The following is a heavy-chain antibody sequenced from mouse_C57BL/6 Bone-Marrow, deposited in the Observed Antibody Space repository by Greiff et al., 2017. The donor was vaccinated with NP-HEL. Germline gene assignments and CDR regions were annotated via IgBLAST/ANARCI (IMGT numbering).Heavy chain of an antibody. CDR3: ARSRGNYVGYFDY. CDR1: GYTFTSYW. CDR2: IHPNSGST. J-gene: IGHJ2*01. Sequence: VQLQQSGAELVKPGASVKLSCKASGYTFTSYWMHWVKQRPGQGLEWIGMIHPNSGSTNYNEKFKSKATLTVDKSSSTAYMQLSSLTSEDSAVYYCARSRGNYVGYFDYWGQGTTLTVSS. V-gene: IGHV1-64*01. D-gene: IGHD2-1*01.